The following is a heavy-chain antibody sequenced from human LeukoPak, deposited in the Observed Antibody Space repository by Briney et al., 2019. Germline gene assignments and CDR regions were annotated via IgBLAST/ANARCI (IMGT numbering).Heavy chain of an antibody. CDR3: ARSRGMGYCSGGSCYSIGPTPFDY. CDR1: GGTFSSYA. V-gene: IGHV1-69*13. D-gene: IGHD2-15*01. CDR2: IIPIFGTA. J-gene: IGHJ4*02. Sequence: SVKVSCKASGGTFSSYAISWVRQAPGQGLEWLGGIIPIFGTANYAQKFQGRVTITADESTSTAYMELSSLRSEDTAVYYCARSRGMGYCSGGSCYSIGPTPFDYWGQGTLVTVSS.